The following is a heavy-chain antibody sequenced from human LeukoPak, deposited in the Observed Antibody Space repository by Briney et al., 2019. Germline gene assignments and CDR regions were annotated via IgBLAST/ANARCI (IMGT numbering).Heavy chain of an antibody. CDR1: GYTFTSYY. CDR3: ARGGRERYSSGWTDAFDI. D-gene: IGHD6-19*01. CDR2: INPSGGST. V-gene: IGHV1-46*01. Sequence: ASVKVSCKASGYTFTSYYMHWVRQAPGQGLEWMGIINPSGGSTSYAQKFQGRVTMTRDTSTSTVYMELSSLSSGDTAVYYCARGGRERYSSGWTDAFDIWGQGTMVTVSS. J-gene: IGHJ3*02.